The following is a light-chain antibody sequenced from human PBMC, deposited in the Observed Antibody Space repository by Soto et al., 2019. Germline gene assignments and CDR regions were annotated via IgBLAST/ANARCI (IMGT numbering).Light chain of an antibody. Sequence: QSVLTQPPSVSGAPGQRVTISCTGSSSNIGAGYDVHWYHHLPGTAPKLLIYANSNRPSGVPDRFSGSKSGTSASLAITGLQAEDEADYYCQSFDSSLSVIFGGGTKVTVL. CDR2: ANS. CDR1: SSNIGAGYD. J-gene: IGLJ2*01. V-gene: IGLV1-40*01. CDR3: QSFDSSLSVI.